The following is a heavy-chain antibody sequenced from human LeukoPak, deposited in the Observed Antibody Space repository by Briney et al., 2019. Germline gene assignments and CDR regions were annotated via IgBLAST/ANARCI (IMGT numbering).Heavy chain of an antibody. J-gene: IGHJ6*02. CDR1: GGSISSYY. Sequence: SVTLSLTCTVSGGSISSYYWSWIRQPPGKGLEWIGYIYYSGSTNYNPSLKSRVTISVDTSKNQFSLKLSSVTAADTAVYYCARGSGYDILTGYLGGGYYYYYGMDVWGQGTTVTVSS. CDR3: ARGSGYDILTGYLGGGYYYYYGMDV. CDR2: IYYSGST. V-gene: IGHV4-59*01. D-gene: IGHD3-9*01.